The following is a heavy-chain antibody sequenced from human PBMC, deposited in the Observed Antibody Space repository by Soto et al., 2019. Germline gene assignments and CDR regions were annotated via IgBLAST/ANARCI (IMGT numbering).Heavy chain of an antibody. CDR2: IYYSGST. CDR3: ARHTGQLSPFDT. Sequence: QLQLRESGPGRVKPSETLSLTCSPSGGSIFSIGYYWDWVRQPPGEGLEWIGYIYYSGSTSYNPSLKSRVTISVDSSKIQFSLKLTSVTAADTAVYYCARHTGQLSPFDTWGLGTLVTVSS. J-gene: IGHJ5*02. D-gene: IGHD2-2*01. V-gene: IGHV4-39*01. CDR1: GGSIFSIGYY.